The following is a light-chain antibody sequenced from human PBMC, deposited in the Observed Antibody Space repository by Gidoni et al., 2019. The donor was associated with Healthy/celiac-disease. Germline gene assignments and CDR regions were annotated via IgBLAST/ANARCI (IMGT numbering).Light chain of an antibody. V-gene: IGKV1-27*01. J-gene: IGKJ3*01. CDR2: AAS. Sequence: DIQMTQSPSSLSASVGDRVTITCRASQGISNYLAWYQQKPGKVPKLLIYAASTLQSGVPSRFSGSGSGTDFTLTISSRQPEDVATYYCQKYNNAPPVTFGPGTKVDIK. CDR3: QKYNNAPPVT. CDR1: QGISNY.